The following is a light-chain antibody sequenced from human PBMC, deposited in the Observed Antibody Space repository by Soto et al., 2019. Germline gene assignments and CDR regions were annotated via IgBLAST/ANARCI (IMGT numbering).Light chain of an antibody. Sequence: DIQMTQSPASLSASVGDRVTITCRASQKINKDLNWYPQEPGKAPQLLIYQASRLESGVPSRFSGSGSGTEFTLTISSLQPDDFATYYCQQHQTYSTFGQGTKVDIK. CDR3: QQHQTYST. V-gene: IGKV1-5*03. J-gene: IGKJ1*01. CDR1: QKINKD. CDR2: QAS.